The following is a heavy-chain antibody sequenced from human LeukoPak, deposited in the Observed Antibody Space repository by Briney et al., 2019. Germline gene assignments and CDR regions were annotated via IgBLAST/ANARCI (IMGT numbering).Heavy chain of an antibody. V-gene: IGHV1-18*01. CDR2: ISAYNGNT. Sequence: ASVKVSCKASGYPFTSSGISWVRQAPGQGLEWMGWISAYNGNTNYAQKLQGRVTMTTDTSTSTAYMELRSLRSDDTAVYYCAREAHDYYYDSSGYYKRDYYYGMDVWGQGTTVTVSS. J-gene: IGHJ6*02. CDR3: AREAHDYYYDSSGYYKRDYYYGMDV. CDR1: GYPFTSSG. D-gene: IGHD3-22*01.